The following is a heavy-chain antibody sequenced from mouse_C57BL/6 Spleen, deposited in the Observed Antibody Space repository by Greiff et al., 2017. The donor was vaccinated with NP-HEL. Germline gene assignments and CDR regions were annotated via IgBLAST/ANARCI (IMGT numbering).Heavy chain of an antibody. Sequence: QVQLQQSGPELVKPGASVKISCKASGYAFSSSWMNWVKQRPGKGLEWIGRIYPGDGDTNYNGKFKGKATLTADKSSSTAYMQLSSLTSEDSAVYFCAKTAQATLRFAYWGQGTLVTVSA. CDR1: GYAFSSSW. J-gene: IGHJ3*01. CDR3: AKTAQATLRFAY. CDR2: IYPGDGDT. V-gene: IGHV1-82*01. D-gene: IGHD3-2*02.